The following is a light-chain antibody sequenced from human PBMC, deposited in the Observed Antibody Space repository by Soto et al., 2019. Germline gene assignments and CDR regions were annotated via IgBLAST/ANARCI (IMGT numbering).Light chain of an antibody. V-gene: IGLV2-14*01. J-gene: IGLJ3*02. CDR1: SSDVGGYNY. CDR3: TSYTGSSTLGV. Sequence: QSVLTQPASVSGSPGQSITISCTGTSSDVGGYNYVSWYQQHPGKAPKLMIYEVSNRPSGVSNRFSGSKSGNTASLTISGLRAGNGADYYCTSYTGSSTLGVSGGGPK. CDR2: EVS.